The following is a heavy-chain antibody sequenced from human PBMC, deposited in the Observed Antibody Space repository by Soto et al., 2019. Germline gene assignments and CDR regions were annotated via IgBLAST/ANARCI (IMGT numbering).Heavy chain of an antibody. CDR3: ATSTSSSWQNDY. CDR1: GGTFNTFA. V-gene: IGHV1-69*01. CDR2: IIPIFETA. J-gene: IGHJ4*02. Sequence: QVQLEQSGAEVKKPGSSVKVSCKASGGTFNTFAISWVRQAPGQGLEWIGGIIPIFETANYAQRLQDRLTITADESTRTAYMELSRLTSDDTAIYFCATSTSSSWQNDYWGLGTLVVVPS. D-gene: IGHD6-13*01.